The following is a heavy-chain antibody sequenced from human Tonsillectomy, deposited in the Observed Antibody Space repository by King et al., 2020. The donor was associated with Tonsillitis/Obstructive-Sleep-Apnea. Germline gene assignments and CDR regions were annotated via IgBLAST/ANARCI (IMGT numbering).Heavy chain of an antibody. Sequence: VQLVESGGGVVRPGGSLRLSCAASGFTFDDYGMSWVRQAPGKGLEWVSGINGNGGGTGYADSVKGGFTISRDNAKNSLYLQMNSLRAEDTALYHCARGGYCSGGSCYSDYYYYMDVWGKGTTVTVSS. CDR3: ARGGYCSGGSCYSDYYYYMDV. CDR1: GFTFDDYG. CDR2: INGNGGGT. V-gene: IGHV3-20*01. D-gene: IGHD2-15*01. J-gene: IGHJ6*03.